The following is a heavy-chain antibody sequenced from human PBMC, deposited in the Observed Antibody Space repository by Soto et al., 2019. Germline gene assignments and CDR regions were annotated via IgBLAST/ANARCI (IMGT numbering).Heavy chain of an antibody. V-gene: IGHV1-18*01. J-gene: IGHJ5*02. CDR2: ISGYNADT. CDR1: GYTFTSYD. CDR3: ARHRARNWFDP. Sequence: ASVKVSCKASGYTFTSYDINWVRQAPGQGLEWMGWISGYNADTKYAQKFQGRLTVTTDTSTTTVYMELTSLRSDDTAVFYCARHRARNWFDPWGQGTLVTVSS. D-gene: IGHD6-6*01.